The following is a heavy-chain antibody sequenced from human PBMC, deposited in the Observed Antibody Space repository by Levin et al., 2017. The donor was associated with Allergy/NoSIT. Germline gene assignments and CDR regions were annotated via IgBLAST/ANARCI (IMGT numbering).Heavy chain of an antibody. D-gene: IGHD6-19*01. Sequence: NPSETLSLTCDISGDSVASNSAAWNWIRQSPSRGLEWLGRTYYASKWFKDYALSVRSRITIDPDTSKNQFSLQLNSVTPDDTAVYYCVRKLTRSGWGYFDSWGQGILVTVSS. J-gene: IGHJ4*02. V-gene: IGHV6-1*01. CDR3: VRKLTRSGWGYFDS. CDR2: TYYASKWFK. CDR1: GDSVASNSAA.